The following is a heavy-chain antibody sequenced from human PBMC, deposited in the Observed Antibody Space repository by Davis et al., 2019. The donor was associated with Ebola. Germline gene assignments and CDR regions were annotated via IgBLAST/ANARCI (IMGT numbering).Heavy chain of an antibody. D-gene: IGHD2-2*01. J-gene: IGHJ4*02. Sequence: GESLKISCAASGFTFSNYWMSWVRQAPGKGLEWVANIRPDGSEEQYVDSLKGRITISRDNAKNSLYLQVNSLRAEDTAVYYCARAEEWDIVVVPAATPDYWGQGTLVTVSS. CDR1: GFTFSNYW. V-gene: IGHV3-7*03. CDR3: ARAEEWDIVVVPAATPDY. CDR2: IRPDGSEE.